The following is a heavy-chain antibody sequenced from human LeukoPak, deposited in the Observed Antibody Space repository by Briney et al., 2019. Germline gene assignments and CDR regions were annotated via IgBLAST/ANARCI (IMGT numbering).Heavy chain of an antibody. CDR1: GYTFTSYA. Sequence: ASVKVSCKASGYTFTSYAMHWVRQAPGQRLEWMGWINAGNGNTKYSQKFQGRVTITRDTSASTAYMELSSLRSEDTAVYYCARDRYYYDSSGYYYYWGQGTLVTVSS. V-gene: IGHV1-3*01. J-gene: IGHJ4*02. CDR2: INAGNGNT. D-gene: IGHD3-22*01. CDR3: ARDRYYYDSSGYYYY.